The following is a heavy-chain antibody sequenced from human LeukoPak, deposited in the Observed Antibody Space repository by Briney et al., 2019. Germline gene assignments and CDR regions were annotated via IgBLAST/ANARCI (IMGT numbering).Heavy chain of an antibody. CDR2: INPNSGDT. CDR3: ARDGRSGGFDP. D-gene: IGHD3-10*01. Sequence: ASVKVSCKASGYMFTGYYMHWVRQAPGQGLEWMGWINPNSGDTKYARKFQGRVTMTRDTSITTAYMELSRLISDDTAVYFCARDGRSGGFDPWGQGTLVTVSS. V-gene: IGHV1-2*02. CDR1: GYMFTGYY. J-gene: IGHJ5*02.